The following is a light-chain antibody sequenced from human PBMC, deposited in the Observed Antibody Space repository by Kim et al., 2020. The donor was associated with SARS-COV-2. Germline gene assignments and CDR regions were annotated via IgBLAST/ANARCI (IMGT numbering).Light chain of an antibody. CDR1: QRISSW. J-gene: IGKJ5*01. CDR2: DAS. V-gene: IGKV1-5*01. CDR3: QQYNSYSIT. Sequence: ASVGDRVNITCRASQRISSWLAWYRQNPGKAPKLQIYDASSLESGVPSRFSGSGSGTECTRTISSLQPDDFATYYCQQYNSYSITFGQGTRLEIK.